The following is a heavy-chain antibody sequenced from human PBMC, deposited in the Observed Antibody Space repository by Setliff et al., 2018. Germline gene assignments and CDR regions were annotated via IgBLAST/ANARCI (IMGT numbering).Heavy chain of an antibody. CDR2: IHDSGNPT. CDR3: ARDPGGPIAAAGTSPYYYGMDV. V-gene: IGHV3-11*04. J-gene: IGHJ6*02. D-gene: IGHD6-13*01. CDR1: GFTFSNYY. Sequence: SCAASGFTFSNYYMTWIRQAPGKGLEWISYIHDSGNPTYYADSVRGRFTVSRDNAKNSLYLQMNSLRAEDTAVYYCARDPGGPIAAAGTSPYYYGMDVWGQGTTVTVSS.